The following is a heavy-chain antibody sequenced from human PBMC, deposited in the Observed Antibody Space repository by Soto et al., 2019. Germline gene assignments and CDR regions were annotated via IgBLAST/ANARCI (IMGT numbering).Heavy chain of an antibody. CDR2: INHLETT. J-gene: IGHJ4*02. Sequence: SETLSLTCTVSGASITFGGYSWSWIRQTPGKGLEWIGYINHLETTFYNPSFESRLTLSIDRAKNQFSLKLHSMSAADRAVYFCARGGGSDSFDYWGQGILVTVPS. V-gene: IGHV4-30-2*01. CDR3: ARGGGSDSFDY. D-gene: IGHD1-26*01. CDR1: GASITFGGYS.